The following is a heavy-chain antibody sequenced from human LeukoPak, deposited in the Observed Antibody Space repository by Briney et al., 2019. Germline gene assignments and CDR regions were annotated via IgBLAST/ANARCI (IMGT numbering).Heavy chain of an antibody. CDR3: ARDPYGTYCSSTSCSGYMDV. D-gene: IGHD2-2*01. CDR1: GFTFSSYW. Sequence: GGSLRLSCAASGFTFSSYWMHWVRQAPGKGLEWVSGINWNGGSTGYADSVKGRFTISRDNAKNSLYLQMNSLRAEDTALYYCARDPYGTYCSSTSCSGYMDVWGKGTTVTVSS. J-gene: IGHJ6*03. V-gene: IGHV3-20*04. CDR2: INWNGGST.